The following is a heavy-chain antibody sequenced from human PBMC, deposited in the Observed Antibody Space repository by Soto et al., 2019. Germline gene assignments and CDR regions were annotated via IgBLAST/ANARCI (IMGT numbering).Heavy chain of an antibody. D-gene: IGHD6-19*01. CDR1: GFTFSNSA. J-gene: IGHJ4*02. CDR2: ISYDGNNK. CDR3: ARDRVVAGIGEIDY. Sequence: QVQLVESGGGVVQPGRSLRLSCAASGFTFSNSAMHWARQAPGKGLEWVAVISYDGNNKYYADSVKGRFTISRDNSMNTLYLQMNSVSHEDTAVYYCARDRVVAGIGEIDYWGQGTLVTVSS. V-gene: IGHV3-30-3*01.